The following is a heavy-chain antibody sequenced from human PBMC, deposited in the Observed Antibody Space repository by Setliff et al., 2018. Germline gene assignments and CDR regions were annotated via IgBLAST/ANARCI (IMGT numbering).Heavy chain of an antibody. CDR3: ARGYYYGLDV. CDR1: GGSFSTYY. CDR2: VNHSGST. Sequence: PSETLSLTCAVYGGSFSTYYWIWIRQPPGKGLEWIGEVNHSGSTNYNPSLKSRVTISVDTSKNQFSLKLSSVTAADTAVYYCARGYYYGLDVWAQGTTVTVSS. V-gene: IGHV4-34*01. J-gene: IGHJ6*02.